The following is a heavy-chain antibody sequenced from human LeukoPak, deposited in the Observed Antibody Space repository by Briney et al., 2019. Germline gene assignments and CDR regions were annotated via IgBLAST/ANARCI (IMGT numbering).Heavy chain of an antibody. CDR3: ARRKFLGWFDP. J-gene: IGHJ5*02. Sequence: ASVKVSCKASGYIFTTYDIGWVRQATGQGLEWMGWLNPNSGNAGYAQKFQGRVSISRNTSISTAYMELSSLRSDDTAIYYCARRKFLGWFDPWGQGTLVTVSS. CDR1: GYIFTTYD. D-gene: IGHD7-27*01. V-gene: IGHV1-8*03. CDR2: LNPNSGNA.